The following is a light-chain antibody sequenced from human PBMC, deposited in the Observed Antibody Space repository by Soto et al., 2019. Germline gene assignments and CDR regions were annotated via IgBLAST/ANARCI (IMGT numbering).Light chain of an antibody. CDR3: KSYEGSNIYV. CDR2: EVN. CDR1: SSDVGGYNY. Sequence: QSVLTQPPSASGSPGQSVTISCTGTSSDVGGYNYVSWYQQHPGKAPKLMIYEVNKRPSGVPDRFSSSKSGNTASLTVSGLQAEDEADYYCKSYEGSNIYVFGTGTKVTVL. J-gene: IGLJ1*01. V-gene: IGLV2-8*01.